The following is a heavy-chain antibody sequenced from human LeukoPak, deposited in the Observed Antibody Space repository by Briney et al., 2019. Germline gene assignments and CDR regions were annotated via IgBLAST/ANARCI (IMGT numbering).Heavy chain of an antibody. J-gene: IGHJ6*03. V-gene: IGHV3-48*01. CDR3: ARIGQHSSGYFSEYYYYMDV. CDR1: GFTFSSYS. Sequence: GGSLRLSCAASGFTFSSYSMSWVRQAPGKGLEWVSYISSSSSTIYYADSVKGRFTISRDNAKNLLYLQMNSLRAEDTAVYYCARIGQHSSGYFSEYYYYMDVWGKGTTVTVSS. CDR2: ISSSSSTI. D-gene: IGHD3-22*01.